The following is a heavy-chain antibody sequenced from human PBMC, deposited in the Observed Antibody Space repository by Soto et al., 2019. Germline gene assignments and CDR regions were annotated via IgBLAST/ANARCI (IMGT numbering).Heavy chain of an antibody. CDR3: AKDYYGMDV. V-gene: IGHV3-30-3*02. CDR1: GFTFSSYA. CDR2: ISYDGSNK. J-gene: IGHJ6*02. Sequence: QVQLVASGGGVVQPGRSLRLSCAASGFTFSSYAMHWVRQAPGKGLEWVAVISYDGSNKYYADSVKGRFTISRDNSKNPLYLPMNSLRGEDTAVYYCAKDYYGMDVWGQGTTVTVSS.